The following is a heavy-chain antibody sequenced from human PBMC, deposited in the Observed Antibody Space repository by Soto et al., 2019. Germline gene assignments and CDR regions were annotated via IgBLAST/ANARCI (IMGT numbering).Heavy chain of an antibody. D-gene: IGHD1-26*01. J-gene: IGHJ4*02. CDR3: ARLEKSGGYQFDY. Sequence: PVGSLRLSCAGSGFNFRSYELNWVRQAPGKGLEWVSYISGSASTIYYADSVKGRFSISRDNANNSLYLQMNSLRAEDTAVYYCARLEKSGGYQFDYWGQGTQVTVSS. CDR1: GFNFRSYE. CDR2: ISGSASTI. V-gene: IGHV3-48*03.